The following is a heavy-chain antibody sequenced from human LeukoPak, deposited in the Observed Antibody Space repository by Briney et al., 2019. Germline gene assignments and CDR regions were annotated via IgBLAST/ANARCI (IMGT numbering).Heavy chain of an antibody. Sequence: SETLSLTCAVSGGSISSSNWWSWVRQPPGKGLEWIGEIYHSGSTNYNPSLKSRVTISVDKSKNQFSLKLSSVTAADTAVYYCARGGWFGELLPDYWGQGTLVTVSS. D-gene: IGHD3-10*01. CDR3: ARGGWFGELLPDY. CDR1: GGSISSSNW. J-gene: IGHJ4*02. V-gene: IGHV4-4*02. CDR2: IYHSGST.